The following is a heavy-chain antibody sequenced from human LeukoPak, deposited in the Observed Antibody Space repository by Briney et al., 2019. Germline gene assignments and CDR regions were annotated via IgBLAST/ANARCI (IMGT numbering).Heavy chain of an antibody. J-gene: IGHJ4*02. CDR2: ISAYNGNT. V-gene: IGHV1-18*01. CDR3: ARDRDTGTFDY. Sequence: GASVKVSCKASGYTFVNNGVTWVRQAPGQGLEWMGWISAYNGNTNYAQKFQGRITMATDTSTSTVYMELRSLRSDDTAVYYCARDRDTGTFDYWGQGTLVTVSS. CDR1: GYTFVNNG. D-gene: IGHD4-17*01.